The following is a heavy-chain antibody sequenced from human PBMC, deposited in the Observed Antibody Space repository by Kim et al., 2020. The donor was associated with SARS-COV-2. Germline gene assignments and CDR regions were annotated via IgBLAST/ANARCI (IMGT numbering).Heavy chain of an antibody. CDR3: ARSAGPYDYDFDY. CDR2: IYPGDSDT. J-gene: IGHJ4*02. D-gene: IGHD3-16*01. Sequence: GESLKISCKGPGYNFPSYWIGWVRQMPGKGLEWMGIIYPGDSDTRYSPSFQGQVTISADKSTTTAYLQWSSLKASDTDMYYCARSAGPYDYDFDYWGQGTLVTVSS. V-gene: IGHV5-51*01. CDR1: GYNFPSYW.